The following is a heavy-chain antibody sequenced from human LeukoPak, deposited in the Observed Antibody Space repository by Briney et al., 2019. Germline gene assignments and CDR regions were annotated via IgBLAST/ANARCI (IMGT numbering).Heavy chain of an antibody. CDR1: GGTFSSYA. V-gene: IGHV1-69*05. J-gene: IGHJ4*02. CDR3: AISFCSGGSCSIDY. CDR2: IIPIFGTA. Sequence: GSSVKVSRKASGGTFSSYAISWVRQAPGQGLEWMGGIIPIFGTANYAQKFQGRVTITTDESTSTAYMELSSLRSEDTAVYYCAISFCSGGSCSIDYWGQGTLVTVSS. D-gene: IGHD2-15*01.